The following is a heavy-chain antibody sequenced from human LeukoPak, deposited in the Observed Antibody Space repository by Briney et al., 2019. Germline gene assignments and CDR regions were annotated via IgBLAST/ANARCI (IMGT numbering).Heavy chain of an antibody. J-gene: IGHJ4*02. V-gene: IGHV3-74*01. Sequence: GGSLRLSCAASGFTFDDYGMSWVRQAPGKGLVWVSLINSDGSSTSYADSVKGRFTISRDNAKNTLYLQMNSLRAEDTAVYYCVRDYYGSGDVWGQGTLVTVSS. CDR2: INSDGSST. D-gene: IGHD3-10*01. CDR3: VRDYYGSGDV. CDR1: GFTFDDYG.